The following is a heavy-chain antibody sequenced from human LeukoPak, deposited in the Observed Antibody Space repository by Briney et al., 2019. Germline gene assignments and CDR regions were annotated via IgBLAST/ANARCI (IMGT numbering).Heavy chain of an antibody. J-gene: IGHJ4*02. V-gene: IGHV3-30*18. CDR2: ISYDGSNK. CDR1: GFTFSSYG. Sequence: GRSLRLSCAASGFTFSSYGMHWVRQAPGKGLEWGAVISYDGSNKYYADSVKGRFTISRDNSKNTLYLKMNSLRAEDTAVYYCAKKELALDYWGQGTLVPVSS. D-gene: IGHD1-1*01. CDR3: AKKELALDY.